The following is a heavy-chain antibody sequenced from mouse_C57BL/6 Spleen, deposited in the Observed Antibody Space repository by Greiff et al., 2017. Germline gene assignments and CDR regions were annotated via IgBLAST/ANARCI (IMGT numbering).Heavy chain of an antibody. Sequence: VQLQQSGPELVKPGASVKISCKASGYAFSSSWMNWVKQRPGKGLEWIGRIYPGDGDTNYNGKFKGKATLTADKSSSTAYMQLSSLTSEDSAVXFCARSDDYDEGGFDYWGQGTTLTVSS. J-gene: IGHJ2*01. CDR1: GYAFSSSW. D-gene: IGHD2-4*01. CDR3: ARSDDYDEGGFDY. CDR2: IYPGDGDT. V-gene: IGHV1-82*01.